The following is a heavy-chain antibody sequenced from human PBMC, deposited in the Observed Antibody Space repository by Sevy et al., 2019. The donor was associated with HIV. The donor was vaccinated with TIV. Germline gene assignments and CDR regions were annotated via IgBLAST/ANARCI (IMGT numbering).Heavy chain of an antibody. CDR1: GFTFSSYS. CDR2: ISSSSSYI. CDR3: VRLPGFSIAARSAAFDI. Sequence: GGSLRLSCAASGFTFSSYSMNWVRQAPGKGLEWVSSISSSSSYIYYADSVKGRFTISRDNAKNSLYLQMNSLRAEDTAVYYCVRLPGFSIAARSAAFDIWGQGTMVTVSS. D-gene: IGHD6-6*01. J-gene: IGHJ3*02. V-gene: IGHV3-21*01.